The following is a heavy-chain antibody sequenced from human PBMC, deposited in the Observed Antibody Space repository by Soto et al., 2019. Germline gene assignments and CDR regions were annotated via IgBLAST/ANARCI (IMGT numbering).Heavy chain of an antibody. CDR2: TYYRSKWFS. Sequence: SQTLSLTCVISGDSVSSNSAAWNWIRQSSSRSLEWLGRTYYRSKWFSDYAVSVKSRITINPDTSKNQFSLQLSSVTPEDTAVYYCARLSQTFGGVIVHYFDYWGQGTLVTVSS. CDR3: ARLSQTFGGVIVHYFDY. D-gene: IGHD3-16*02. V-gene: IGHV6-1*01. J-gene: IGHJ4*02. CDR1: GDSVSSNSAA.